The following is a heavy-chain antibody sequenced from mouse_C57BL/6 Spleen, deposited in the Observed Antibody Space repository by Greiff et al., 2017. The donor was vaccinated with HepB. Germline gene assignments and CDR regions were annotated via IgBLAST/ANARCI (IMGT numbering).Heavy chain of an antibody. J-gene: IGHJ2*01. CDR2: IYPSDSET. Sequence: VQLQQPGAELVRPGSSVKLSCKASGYTFTSYWMDWVKQRPGQGLEWIGNIYPSDSETHYNQKFKDKATLTVDKSSSTAYMQLSSLTSEDSAVCYCARWDRGPFDCWGQSTTLTVSS. V-gene: IGHV1-61*01. D-gene: IGHD3-3*01. CDR1: GYTFTSYW. CDR3: ARWDRGPFDC.